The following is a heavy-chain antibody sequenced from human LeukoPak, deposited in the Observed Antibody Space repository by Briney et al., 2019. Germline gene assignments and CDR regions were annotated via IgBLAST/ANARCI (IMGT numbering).Heavy chain of an antibody. CDR1: GYTFTGYY. CDR3: ARDLPGGDDSRVQGL. V-gene: IGHV1-2*02. D-gene: IGHD3-22*01. J-gene: IGHJ2*01. Sequence: GASVKVSRKASGYTFTGYYMHWVRQAPGQGLEWMGWINPNSGGTNYAQKFQGRVTMTRDTSISTAYMELSRPRSDDTAVYYCARDLPGGDDSRVQGLWGRGTLVTVSS. CDR2: INPNSGGT.